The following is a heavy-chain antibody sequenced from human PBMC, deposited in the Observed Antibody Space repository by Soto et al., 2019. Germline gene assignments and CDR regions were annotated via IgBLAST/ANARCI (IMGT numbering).Heavy chain of an antibody. CDR2: IRANNDNT. CDR1: WSTFPSST. CDR3: VRFVPLVNP. V-gene: IGHV1-18*01. D-gene: IGHD2-8*02. Sequence: ASVEVSIMVSWSTFPSSTFSWLRQAPGQGLEWIGWIRANNDNTAFAQRFQDRVTLTTDTSTRTAYIKLRSLQSDYTAVYYSVRFVPLVNPCGQGTLVIFSA. J-gene: IGHJ5*02.